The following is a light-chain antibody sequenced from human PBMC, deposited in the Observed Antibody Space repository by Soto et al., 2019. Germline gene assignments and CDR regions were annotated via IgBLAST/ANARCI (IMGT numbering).Light chain of an antibody. J-gene: IGKJ5*01. CDR2: GAT. V-gene: IGKV1D-12*01. Sequence: DIQMTQSPSSVSASVGDRVTITCRASQGIHSWLAWYQQKPGKAPKLLIYGATTLQNGVPSRFSGSGSGKDFTLTFCNLQAEDFATYYCQQANSLPQINFGQGTRLEI. CDR1: QGIHSW. CDR3: QQANSLPQIN.